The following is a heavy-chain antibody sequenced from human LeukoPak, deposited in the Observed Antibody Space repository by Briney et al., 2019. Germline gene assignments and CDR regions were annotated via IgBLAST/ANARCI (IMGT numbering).Heavy chain of an antibody. D-gene: IGHD3-3*01. CDR2: ISSSSSYI. V-gene: IGHV3-21*01. CDR1: GFTFSSCS. J-gene: IGHJ4*02. CDR3: ARDVNGYDY. Sequence: KTGGSLRLSCAAAGFTFSSCSMSWVRQAPGKGLEWVSSISSSSSYIYYADSVKGRFTISRDNAKNSLYLQINSLRAEATSVYYCARDVNGYDYWGQGTLVTVSS.